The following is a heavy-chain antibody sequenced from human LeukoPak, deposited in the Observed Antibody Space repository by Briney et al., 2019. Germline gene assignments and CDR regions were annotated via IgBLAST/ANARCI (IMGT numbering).Heavy chain of an antibody. CDR2: IYYSGST. CDR1: GGSISSSTYF. J-gene: IGHJ5*02. V-gene: IGHV4-39*07. D-gene: IGHD3-22*01. CDR3: ARDYDSSGYYAA. Sequence: SETLSLTCTVSGGSISSSTYFWGWIRQPPGKGLEWIGTIYYSGSTYYNPSLKSRVTISVDSSKNQFSLKLSSVTAADTAVYYCARDYDSSGYYAAWGQGTLVTVSS.